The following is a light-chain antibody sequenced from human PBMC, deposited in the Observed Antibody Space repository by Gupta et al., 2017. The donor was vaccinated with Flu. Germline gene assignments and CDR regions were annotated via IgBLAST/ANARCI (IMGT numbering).Light chain of an antibody. CDR2: ANN. Sequence: QSALPQPPSVSATPAPTVTSSCSGSSANLGSNIVHWCQRIRRTAPTLLILANNERTAGVPDGFFGATCGASAFPVTSGLQHEDEGAYYCSEWAGSMTGHVVFGEGTKLTVL. J-gene: IGLJ2*01. CDR1: SANLGSNI. CDR3: SEWAGSMTGHVV. V-gene: IGLV1-44*01.